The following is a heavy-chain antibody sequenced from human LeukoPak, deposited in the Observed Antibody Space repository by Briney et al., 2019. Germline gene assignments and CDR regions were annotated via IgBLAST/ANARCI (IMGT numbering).Heavy chain of an antibody. CDR1: GFTFSSYA. Sequence: GRSLRLSCAASGFTFSSYAMHWVRQAPGKGLEWVAVISYDGSNKYYADSVKGRFTISRDNSKNTLYLQMNSLRAEDTAVYYCASRKATPHLPDYWGQRTLVTVSS. J-gene: IGHJ4*02. CDR2: ISYDGSNK. V-gene: IGHV3-30-3*01. D-gene: IGHD5-24*01. CDR3: ASRKATPHLPDY.